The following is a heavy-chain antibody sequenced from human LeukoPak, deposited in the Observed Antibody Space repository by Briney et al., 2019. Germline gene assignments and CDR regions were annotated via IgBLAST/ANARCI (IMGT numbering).Heavy chain of an antibody. CDR2: INPNSGGT. CDR1: GYTFTGYY. J-gene: IGHJ4*02. CDR3: ARTLGSTPISAGDY. V-gene: IGHV1-2*02. Sequence: ASVKVSCKASGYTFTGYYMHWVRQAPGQGLEWMGWINPNSGGTNYAQKFQGRVTMTRDTSISTAYMELSRLRSDDTAVYYCARTLGSTPISAGDYWGQGTLVTVSS. D-gene: IGHD2-15*01.